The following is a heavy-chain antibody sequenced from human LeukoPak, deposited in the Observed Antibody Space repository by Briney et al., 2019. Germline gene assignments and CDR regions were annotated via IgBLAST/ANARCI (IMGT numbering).Heavy chain of an antibody. J-gene: IGHJ4*02. CDR2: INANNGDT. Sequence: SVKVSCKSSGYTFTSYGITWVRQAPGQGLEWMGWINANNGDTKYAQNLQVRVTMTRDTSTSTAYMEVRSLRSDDTAVYYCARGPIAAAGDYWGQGTLVAVSS. CDR1: GYTFTSYG. D-gene: IGHD6-13*01. V-gene: IGHV1-18*01. CDR3: ARGPIAAAGDY.